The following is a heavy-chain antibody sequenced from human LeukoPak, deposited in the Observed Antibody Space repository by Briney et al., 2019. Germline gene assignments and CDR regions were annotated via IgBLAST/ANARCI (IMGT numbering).Heavy chain of an antibody. Sequence: SETLSLTCTVSGDSFSNGNYYWSWLRQPPGKALEWIGYIYYTGSTYYNPSLEGRVTISVDTSRNHFSVKLSSVTAADTAVYYCARSQNYYGSEDYWSQGTLVTVSS. CDR1: GDSFSNGNYY. V-gene: IGHV4-61*03. CDR3: ARSQNYYGSEDY. D-gene: IGHD3-10*01. CDR2: IYYTGST. J-gene: IGHJ4*02.